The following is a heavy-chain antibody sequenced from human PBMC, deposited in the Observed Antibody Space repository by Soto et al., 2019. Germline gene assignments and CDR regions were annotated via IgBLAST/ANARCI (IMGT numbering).Heavy chain of an antibody. CDR2: IYYSGST. CDR3: ARAPGVRFYFDS. CDR1: GGSLSTYC. J-gene: IGHJ4*02. D-gene: IGHD4-17*01. V-gene: IGHV4-59*01. Sequence: PSETLSVTCTVAGGSLSTYCWSWIRQPPGKGLEWIGYIYYSGSTNYNPSLKSRVTISLDTSKNQFSLMLSSVTAADTALYYCARAPGVRFYFDSWGQGTLVTVYS.